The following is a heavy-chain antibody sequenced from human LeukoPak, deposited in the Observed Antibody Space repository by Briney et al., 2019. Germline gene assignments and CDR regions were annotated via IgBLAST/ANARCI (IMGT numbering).Heavy chain of an antibody. Sequence: GGSLRLSCAASGFTFSNAWMSWVRQAPGKGREWVSSITSSSTSMYYADSVKGRFTISRDNAKNSLYLQMISLRAEDTAVYYCARTYYDILTGYNPYFDYWGQGTLVTVSS. D-gene: IGHD3-9*01. CDR3: ARTYYDILTGYNPYFDY. V-gene: IGHV3-21*01. J-gene: IGHJ4*02. CDR2: ITSSSTSM. CDR1: GFTFSNAW.